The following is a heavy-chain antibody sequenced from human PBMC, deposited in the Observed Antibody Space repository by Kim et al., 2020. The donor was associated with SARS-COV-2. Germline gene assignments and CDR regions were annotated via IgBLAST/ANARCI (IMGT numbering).Heavy chain of an antibody. J-gene: IGHJ5*02. D-gene: IGHD6-19*01. Sequence: AQKFRGRVTMTRDTSTSTVYMELSSLRSEDTAVYYCVRDQVAVAGRWFDPWGQGTLVTVSS. V-gene: IGHV1-46*01. CDR3: VRDQVAVAGRWFDP.